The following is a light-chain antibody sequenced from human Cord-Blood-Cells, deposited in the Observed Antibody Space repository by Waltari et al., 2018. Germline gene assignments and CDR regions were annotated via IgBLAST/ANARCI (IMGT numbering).Light chain of an antibody. J-gene: IGLJ3*02. Sequence: QSALTQPRSVSGSPGQSVTISCTGTSSDVGGYNYVPLYQQHPRKAPKLMIYDVSRRPSGVPDRFSGSKSGNTASLTISGLQAEDEADYYCCSYAGSYTYWVFGGGTKLTVL. V-gene: IGLV2-11*01. CDR3: CSYAGSYTYWV. CDR2: DVS. CDR1: SSDVGGYNY.